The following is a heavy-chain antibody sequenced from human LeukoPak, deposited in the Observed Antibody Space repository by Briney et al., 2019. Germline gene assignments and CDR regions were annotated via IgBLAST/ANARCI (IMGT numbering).Heavy chain of an antibody. D-gene: IGHD5-18*01. CDR1: GFTYNSHA. CDR3: AKDQGFSYYYLDY. Sequence: GGSLRLSCVASGFTYNSHAMSWVRQAPGKGLEWVSGISANGANTYYTDSVRGRFTISRDNSKNTVYLQMSSLSAEDTAIYYCAKDQGFSYYYLDYWGPGNPGHRLL. CDR2: ISANGANT. J-gene: IGHJ4*02. V-gene: IGHV3-23*01.